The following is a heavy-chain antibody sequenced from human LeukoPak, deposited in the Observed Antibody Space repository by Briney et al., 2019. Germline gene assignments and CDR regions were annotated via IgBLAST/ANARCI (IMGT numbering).Heavy chain of an antibody. CDR3: ARTGGDGYNYGEN. CDR1: GYTFTGYY. CDR2: INPNSGGT. D-gene: IGHD5-24*01. Sequence: ASVKVSCKASGYTFTGYYMHWVRQAPGQGLEWMGWINPNSGGTNYAQKFQGRVTMARDTSISTAYMELSRLRSDDTAVYYCARTGGDGYNYGENWGQGTLVTVSS. V-gene: IGHV1-2*02. J-gene: IGHJ4*02.